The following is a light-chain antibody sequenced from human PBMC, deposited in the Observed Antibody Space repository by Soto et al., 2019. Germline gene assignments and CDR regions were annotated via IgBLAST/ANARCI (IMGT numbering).Light chain of an antibody. J-gene: IGKJ5*01. CDR1: QNINNY. V-gene: IGKV1-39*01. CDR3: QQSYSTPIT. Sequence: IQITQTPSSLSASVGDRVTITCQASQNINNYLNWYQQKPGKAPKLLIYAASSLQSGVPSRFSGSGSGTDFTLTISSLQPEDFATYYCQQSYSTPITLGQGTRLEL. CDR2: AAS.